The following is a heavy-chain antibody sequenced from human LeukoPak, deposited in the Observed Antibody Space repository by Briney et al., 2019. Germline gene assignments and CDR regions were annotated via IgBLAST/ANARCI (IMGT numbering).Heavy chain of an antibody. CDR3: AREGFYGSGRGADFDY. V-gene: IGHV3-48*02. D-gene: IGHD3-10*01. J-gene: IGHJ4*02. Sequence: PGGSLRLSCAASGFTFSNYFMNWVRQAPGKGLEWVSYISSSSNIIYYADSVKGRFIISRDNAKNSLFLQMNSLGDEDTAVYYCAREGFYGSGRGADFDYWGQGTLVTVSS. CDR2: ISSSSNII. CDR1: GFTFSNYF.